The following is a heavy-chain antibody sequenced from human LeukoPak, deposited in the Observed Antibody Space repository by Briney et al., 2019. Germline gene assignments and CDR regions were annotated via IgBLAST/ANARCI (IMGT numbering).Heavy chain of an antibody. CDR2: ISSSGSTI. CDR1: GFTFSSYE. V-gene: IGHV3-48*03. J-gene: IGHJ4*02. CDR3: ASMRPAADDYDYVWGSYRSSDY. Sequence: PGGSLRLSCAASGFTFSSYEMNWVRQAPGKGLEWVSYISSSGSTIYYADSAKGRFPISRDNAKNSLYLQMNSLRAEDTAVYYCASMRPAADDYDYVWGSYRSSDYWGQGTLVTVSS. D-gene: IGHD3-16*02.